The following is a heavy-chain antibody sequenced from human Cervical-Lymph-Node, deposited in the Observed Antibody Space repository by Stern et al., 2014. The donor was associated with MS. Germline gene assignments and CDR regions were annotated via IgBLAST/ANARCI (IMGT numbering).Heavy chain of an antibody. CDR3: ARASYGDRFDD. CDR1: GGSLSSYY. J-gene: IGHJ4*02. V-gene: IGHV4-59*01. CDR2: IYYSGNS. D-gene: IGHD4-17*01. Sequence: VQLVESGPGLVKPSETLSLTCTVSGGSLSSYYWSWIRQAPGKGLEWIGKIYYSGNSNYNPSLKSRVTISVDTSKNQFSLKLFSVTAADTAVYYCARASYGDRFDDWGQGTLVTVSS.